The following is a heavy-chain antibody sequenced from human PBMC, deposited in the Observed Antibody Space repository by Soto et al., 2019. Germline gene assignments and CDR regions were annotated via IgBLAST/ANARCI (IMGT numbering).Heavy chain of an antibody. Sequence: PGGSLRLSCAASGFTFSSYAMSWVRQAPGKGLEWVSAISGSGGSTYYADSVKGRFTISRDNSKNTLYLQMNSLRAEDTAVYYCAKDSIQPPPLEVVIPSPFDYWGQGTLVTVSS. CDR3: AKDSIQPPPLEVVIPSPFDY. D-gene: IGHD3-22*01. J-gene: IGHJ4*02. CDR2: ISGSGGST. V-gene: IGHV3-23*01. CDR1: GFTFSSYA.